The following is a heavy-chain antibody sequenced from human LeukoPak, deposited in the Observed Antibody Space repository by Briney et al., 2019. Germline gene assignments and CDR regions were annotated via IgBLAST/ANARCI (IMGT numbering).Heavy chain of an antibody. V-gene: IGHV3-53*01. CDR3: ARKSLGIAAAGTFFGS. Sequence: GGSLRLSCAASGFTVINNFMTWVPQAPGKGLEWVSIIYSGGGTDYADSVKGRFTISRDNSKNTVYLQMNSLRAEDTAVYHCARKSLGIAAAGTFFGSWGQGTLVTVSS. CDR1: GFTVINNF. D-gene: IGHD6-13*01. J-gene: IGHJ5*02. CDR2: IYSGGGT.